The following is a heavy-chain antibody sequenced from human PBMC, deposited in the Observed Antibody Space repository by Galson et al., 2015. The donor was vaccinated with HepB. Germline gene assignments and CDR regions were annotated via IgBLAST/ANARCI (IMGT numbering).Heavy chain of an antibody. CDR2: ISSSSSTI. CDR1: GFTFSSYS. J-gene: IGHJ6*03. CDR3: AREVNPPPLCFHYYYMDV. Sequence: SLRLSCAASGFTFSSYSMNWVRQAPGKGLEWVSYISSSSSTIYYADSVKGRFTISRDNAKNSLYLQMNSLRAEDTAVYYCAREVNPPPLCFHYYYMDVWGKGTTVTVSS. D-gene: IGHD1-14*01. V-gene: IGHV3-48*01.